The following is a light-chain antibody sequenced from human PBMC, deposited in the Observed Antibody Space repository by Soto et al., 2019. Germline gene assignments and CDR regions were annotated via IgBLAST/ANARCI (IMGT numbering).Light chain of an antibody. CDR2: DAS. J-gene: IGKJ4*01. CDR1: QGISSG. Sequence: GDRVTITCRASQGISSGLAWYQQKPGKSPKLLIYDASILESGVPSRYSGSGSGTDCTLTIISLQPEDFATYYCQQFNHFPITFGGGTKVEI. V-gene: IGKV1D-13*01. CDR3: QQFNHFPIT.